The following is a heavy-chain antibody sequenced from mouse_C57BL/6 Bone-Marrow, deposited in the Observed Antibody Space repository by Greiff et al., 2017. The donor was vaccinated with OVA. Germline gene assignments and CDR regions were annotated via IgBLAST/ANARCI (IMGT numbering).Heavy chain of an antibody. Sequence: EVQLVESGGGLVQPKGSLKLSCAASGFSFNTYAMNWVRQAPGKGLEWVARIRSKSNNYATYYADSVKDRFTISRDDSESMLYLQMNNLKTEDTAMYYCVRHGSSYWFAYWGQGTLVTVSA. V-gene: IGHV10-1*01. D-gene: IGHD1-1*01. CDR1: GFSFNTYA. J-gene: IGHJ3*01. CDR3: VRHGSSYWFAY. CDR2: IRSKSNNYAT.